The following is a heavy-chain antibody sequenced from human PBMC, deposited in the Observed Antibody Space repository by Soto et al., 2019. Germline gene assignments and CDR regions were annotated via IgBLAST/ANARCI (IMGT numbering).Heavy chain of an antibody. D-gene: IGHD4-17*01. CDR2: IYYSGTT. CDR3: GRISPHGDYAY. Sequence: SETLSLTCAVSGGSISSGGYYWSWIRQPPGKGLEWIGNIYYSGTTNYNPSLKSRVTISVDTSKNQFSLKLSSVTAADTAVYYCGRISPHGDYAYWGQGTLVTVS. J-gene: IGHJ4*02. CDR1: GGSISSGGYY. V-gene: IGHV4-61*08.